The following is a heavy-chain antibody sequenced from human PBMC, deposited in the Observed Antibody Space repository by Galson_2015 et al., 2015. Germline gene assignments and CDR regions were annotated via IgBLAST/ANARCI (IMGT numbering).Heavy chain of an antibody. V-gene: IGHV3-15*01. Sequence: SLRLSCAASGFTFSNAWMSWVRQAPGEGLEWVGRIKSKTDGGTTDYAAPVKGRFTISRDDSKNTLYLQMNSLKTEDTAVYYCTTYPAYCGGDCYWGQGTLVTVSS. CDR1: GFTFSNAW. CDR2: IKSKTDGGTT. CDR3: TTYPAYCGGDCY. D-gene: IGHD2-21*02. J-gene: IGHJ4*02.